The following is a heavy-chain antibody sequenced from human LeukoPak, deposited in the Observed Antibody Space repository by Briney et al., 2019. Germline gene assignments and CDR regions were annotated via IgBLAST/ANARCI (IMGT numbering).Heavy chain of an antibody. CDR2: IYHSGST. CDR3: ARIGYSSTLDY. Sequence: SETLSLTCTVSGGSISSGYYWGWIRQPPGKGLEWIGSIYHSGSTYYNPSLKSRVTISVDTSKNQFSLKLSSVTAADTAVYYCARIGYSSTLDYWGQGTLVTVSS. CDR1: GGSISSGYY. D-gene: IGHD6-13*01. J-gene: IGHJ4*02. V-gene: IGHV4-38-2*02.